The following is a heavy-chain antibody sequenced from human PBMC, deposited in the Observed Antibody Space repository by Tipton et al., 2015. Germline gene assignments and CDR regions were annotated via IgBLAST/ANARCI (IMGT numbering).Heavy chain of an antibody. CDR3: ARHNSGDYGSLDY. Sequence: SLRLSCAVSGFTFSSYWMTWVRQAPGKGLAWVANIDEAGNQKYYVASVKGRFTISRDNANNSLYLQMNYLRPDDTAVHFCARHNSGDYGSLDYWCQGALVTVSS. D-gene: IGHD4-17*01. CDR1: GFTFSSYW. V-gene: IGHV3-7*01. CDR2: IDEAGNQK. J-gene: IGHJ4*02.